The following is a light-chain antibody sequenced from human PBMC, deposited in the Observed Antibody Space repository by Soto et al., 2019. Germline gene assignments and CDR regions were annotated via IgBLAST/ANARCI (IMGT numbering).Light chain of an antibody. CDR3: SSYTSSRYV. CDR2: DVS. J-gene: IGLJ1*01. V-gene: IGLV2-14*01. CDR1: SSDVGGYNY. Sequence: HSALTHPASVSASPGKSITISCTGTSSDVGGYNYVSWYQQHPGKAPKLMIYDVSNRPSGVSNLFSGSKSGNTASVTISGLQAEDEADYNCSSYTSSRYVFGTGTKVTVL.